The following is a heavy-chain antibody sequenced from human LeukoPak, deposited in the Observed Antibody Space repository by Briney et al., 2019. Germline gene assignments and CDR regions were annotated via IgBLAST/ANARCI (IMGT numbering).Heavy chain of an antibody. J-gene: IGHJ4*02. CDR2: FDPEDGET. CDR3: ATPGYSYGHYFDY. Sequence: ASVKVSCKVSGYTLTELSMHWVRQAPRKGLEWMGGFDPEDGETIYAQKFQGRVTMTEDTSTDTAYMELSSPRSEDTAVYYCATPGYSYGHYFDYWGQGTLVTVSS. CDR1: GYTLTELS. D-gene: IGHD5-18*01. V-gene: IGHV1-24*01.